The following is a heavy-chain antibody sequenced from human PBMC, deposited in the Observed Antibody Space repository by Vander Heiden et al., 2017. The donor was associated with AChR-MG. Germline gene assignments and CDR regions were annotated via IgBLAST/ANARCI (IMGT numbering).Heavy chain of an antibody. V-gene: IGHV3-13*01. D-gene: IGHD2-21*01. J-gene: IGHJ6*03. CDR1: GFPFRSYD. CDR3: VRENCGGGNCYGWDYMDV. CDR2: IGVTGDT. Sequence: EAQLVESGGDLVQPGGSLRLPCAAPGFPFRSYDMHWVRQICGRGLEWVSAIGVTGDTYYSGSVKGRFTISRENAKNSLYLQMNSLTAGDTAVYYCVRENCGGGNCYGWDYMDVWGKGTTVTVSS.